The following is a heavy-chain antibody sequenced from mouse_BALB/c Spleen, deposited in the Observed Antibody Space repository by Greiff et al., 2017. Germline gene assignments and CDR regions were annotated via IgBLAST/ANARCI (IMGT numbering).Heavy chain of an antibody. J-gene: IGHJ3*01. V-gene: IGHV5-6-5*01. CDR3: ARGRDDYPWFAY. CDR2: ISSGGST. Sequence: EVNVEESGGGLVKPGGSLKLSCAASGFTFSSYAMSWVRQTPEKRLEWVASISSGGSTYYPDSVKGRFTISRDNARNILYLQMSSLRSEDTAMYYCARGRDDYPWFAYWGQGTLVTVSA. D-gene: IGHD2-4*01. CDR1: GFTFSSYA.